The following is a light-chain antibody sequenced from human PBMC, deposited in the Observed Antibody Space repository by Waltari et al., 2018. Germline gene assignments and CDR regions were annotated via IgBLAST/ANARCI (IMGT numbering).Light chain of an antibody. CDR3: GTWDDSLNGHWV. CDR1: SSNIGNNN. J-gene: IGLJ3*02. CDR2: ENT. V-gene: IGLV1-51*02. Sequence: QSVLTQPPSVSAAPGQRVTISCPGGSSNIGNNNVYWYRQFPGTAPKLLIYENTERPSGIPGRFSGSKSGTSATLDITGLQAGDEADYYCGTWDDSLNGHWVFGGGTKVTVL.